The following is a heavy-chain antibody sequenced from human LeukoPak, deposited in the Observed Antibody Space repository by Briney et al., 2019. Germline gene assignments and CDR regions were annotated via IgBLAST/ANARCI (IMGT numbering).Heavy chain of an antibody. CDR2: IYYSGST. J-gene: IGHJ4*02. Sequence: PSETLSLTCTVSGGSVSSGSYYWSWIRQPPGKGLEWIGYIYYSGSTNYNPSLKSRVTISVDTSKNQFSLKLSSVTAADTAVYYCAKSITFGGVIVMLEGYYFDYWGQGTLVTVSS. CDR1: GGSVSSGSYY. CDR3: AKSITFGGVIVMLEGYYFDY. D-gene: IGHD3-16*02. V-gene: IGHV4-61*01.